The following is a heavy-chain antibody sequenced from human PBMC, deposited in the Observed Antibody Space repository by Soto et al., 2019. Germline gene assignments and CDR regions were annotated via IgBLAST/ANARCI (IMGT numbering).Heavy chain of an antibody. CDR2: IHPDGGHT. V-gene: IGHV1-46*01. Sequence: QVQLVQSGAEVKKPGASVKVSCKASGYTFTNYYVQWVRQAPGQGLEWLGVIHPDGGHTTYSQKFQDRVTMTRDSFTSTVYMELSSLRSEDTAVYYCARGDNDYWGQGTLVTVSS. CDR3: ARGDNDY. CDR1: GYTFTNYY. J-gene: IGHJ4*02.